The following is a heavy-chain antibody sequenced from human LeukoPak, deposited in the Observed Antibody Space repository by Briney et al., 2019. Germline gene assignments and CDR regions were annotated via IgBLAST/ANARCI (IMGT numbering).Heavy chain of an antibody. J-gene: IGHJ6*03. Sequence: GWSLRLSCAASGFTFSSYAMHWVRQAPGKGLEYVSAISSNGGSTYYANSVKGRFTISRDNSKNTLYLQMGSLRAEDMAVYYCARGLRLGELSLYRRYYYYMDVWGKGTTVTISS. CDR2: ISSNGGST. V-gene: IGHV3-64*01. CDR1: GFTFSSYA. CDR3: ARGLRLGELSLYRRYYYYMDV. D-gene: IGHD3-16*02.